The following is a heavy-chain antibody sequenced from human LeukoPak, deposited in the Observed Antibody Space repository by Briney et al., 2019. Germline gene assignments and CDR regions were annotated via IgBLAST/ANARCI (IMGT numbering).Heavy chain of an antibody. J-gene: IGHJ3*02. CDR3: ARNIWFGESADAFDI. CDR1: GYSFTSYY. Sequence: ASVKVSCKASGYSFTSYYMHWVRQAPGQGLEWMGWINPNSGGTSYAQKFQGRVTMTRDKSIRTAYMELSRLTSDDTAVYYCARNIWFGESADAFDIWGQGTMVTVSS. D-gene: IGHD3-10*01. V-gene: IGHV1-2*02. CDR2: INPNSGGT.